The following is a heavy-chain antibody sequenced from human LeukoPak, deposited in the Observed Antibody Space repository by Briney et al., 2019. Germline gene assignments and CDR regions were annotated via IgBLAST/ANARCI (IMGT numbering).Heavy chain of an antibody. CDR2: ISRSSSYI. D-gene: IGHD2-15*01. Sequence: PGGSLRLSCAASGFTFSSYSMNWVRQAPGKGLEWVSSISRSSSYIYYADSVKGRFTISRDNSKNTLYLQMNSLRAEDTAVYYCARSAGDCSGGSCYLYYYYGMDVWGQGTTVTVSS. J-gene: IGHJ6*02. V-gene: IGHV3-21*01. CDR1: GFTFSSYS. CDR3: ARSAGDCSGGSCYLYYYYGMDV.